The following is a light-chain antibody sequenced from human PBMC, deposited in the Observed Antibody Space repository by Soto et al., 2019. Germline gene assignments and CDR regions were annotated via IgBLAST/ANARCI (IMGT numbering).Light chain of an antibody. Sequence: QSALTQPGSVSGSPGQSSAISCTGTSSDVGGYSYVSWYQQQPGKAPKLVISDVSNRPSGVSDRFSGSKSGNTASLTISGLHTENEADYYCASYTTSSTYVFGTGTKLTVL. CDR3: ASYTTSSTYV. CDR1: SSDVGGYSY. V-gene: IGLV2-14*01. CDR2: DVS. J-gene: IGLJ1*01.